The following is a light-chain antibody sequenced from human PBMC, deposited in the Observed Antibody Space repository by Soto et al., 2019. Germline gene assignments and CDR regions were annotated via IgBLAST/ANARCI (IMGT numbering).Light chain of an antibody. CDR1: SSDVGGYNY. J-gene: IGLJ1*01. CDR3: SSYTSSSTLPYV. CDR2: EVS. V-gene: IGLV2-14*01. Sequence: QSVLTQPASVSGSPGQSITISCTGTSSDVGGYNYVSWYQQHPGKAPKLMIYEVSNRPSGVSNRSSGSKSGNTGSLTISGLQAEDEADYYCSSYTSSSTLPYVFGTGTKVTVL.